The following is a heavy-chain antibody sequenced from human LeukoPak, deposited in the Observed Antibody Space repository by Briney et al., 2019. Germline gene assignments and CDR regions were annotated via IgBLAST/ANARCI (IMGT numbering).Heavy chain of an antibody. Sequence: GGSLRLSCAASGFTVSSNYMSWVRQAPGKGLEWVSVIYSGGSTYYADSVKGRFTISRDNSKNTLYLQMNSLRAEDTAVYYCAKDLWGYSYGYFEGYYFDYWGQGTLVTVSS. CDR1: GFTVSSNY. CDR3: AKDLWGYSYGYFEGYYFDY. V-gene: IGHV3-66*01. J-gene: IGHJ4*02. D-gene: IGHD5-18*01. CDR2: IYSGGST.